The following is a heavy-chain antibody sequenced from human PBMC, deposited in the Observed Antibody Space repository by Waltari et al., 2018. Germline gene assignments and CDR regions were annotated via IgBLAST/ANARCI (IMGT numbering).Heavy chain of an antibody. CDR1: GFTFSGYW. V-gene: IGHV3-7*01. Sequence: EVQLVESGGGLVQPGGSLRLSCAASGFTFSGYWMSWVRQAPGKGLEGVANIKQDGSGKYYVDSVKGRFTISRDNAKNSLYLQMNSLRAEDTAVYYCASEPLSSGWYGYWGQGTLVTVSS. J-gene: IGHJ4*02. CDR3: ASEPLSSGWYGY. D-gene: IGHD6-19*01. CDR2: IKQDGSGK.